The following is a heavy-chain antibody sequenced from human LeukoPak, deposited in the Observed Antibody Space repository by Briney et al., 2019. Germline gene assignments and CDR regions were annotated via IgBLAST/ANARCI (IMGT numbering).Heavy chain of an antibody. V-gene: IGHV3-23*01. J-gene: IGHJ4*02. CDR2: ISGSGGRT. CDR1: GFTFSSNA. CDR3: AKAGRYWDFDY. D-gene: IGHD1-26*01. Sequence: GGSLRLSCAASGFTFSSNAISWVRQAPGKGLEWVSAISGSGGRTYHADSVKGRFTISRDNSKNTLYLQMNSLRAGDTAVYYCAKAGRYWDFDYWGQGTLVTVSS.